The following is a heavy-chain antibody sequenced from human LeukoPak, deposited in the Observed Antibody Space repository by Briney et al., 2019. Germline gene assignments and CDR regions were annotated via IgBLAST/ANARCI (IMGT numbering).Heavy chain of an antibody. CDR1: GFTVSSNY. J-gene: IGHJ4*01. D-gene: IGHD3-3*01. CDR2: ISWNSGSI. CDR3: AKDYYDFWSGYYDY. V-gene: IGHV3-9*03. Sequence: GGSLRLSCAASGFTVSSNYMSWVRQAPGKGLEWVSGISWNSGSIGYADSVKGRFTISRDNAKNSLYLQMNSLRAEDMDLNYCAKDYYDFWSGYYDYWGHGTLVTVSS.